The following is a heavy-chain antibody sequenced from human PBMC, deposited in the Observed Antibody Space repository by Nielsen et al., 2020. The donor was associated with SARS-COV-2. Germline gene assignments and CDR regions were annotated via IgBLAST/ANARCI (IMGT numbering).Heavy chain of an antibody. J-gene: IGHJ3*02. CDR3: ASPRPLKSYYDSSGYYYGAFDI. Sequence: GSLRLSCNVSGASIASSSYLWGWIRQPPGRGLEWIGHFFFDGSTNYNPSLKTRVTISVDKSNNLLSLRLASVTAADTAVYHCASPRPLKSYYDSSGYYYGAFDIWGQGTMVTVSS. CDR1: GASIASSSYL. D-gene: IGHD3-22*01. V-gene: IGHV4-39*02. CDR2: FFFDGST.